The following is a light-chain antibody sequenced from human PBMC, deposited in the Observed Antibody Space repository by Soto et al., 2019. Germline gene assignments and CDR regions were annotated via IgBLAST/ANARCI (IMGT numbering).Light chain of an antibody. J-gene: IGKJ1*01. CDR1: RSVSSSD. Sequence: EIVLTQSPGTLSLSPGERATLSCRASRSVSSSDLAWYQQKPGQAPRLLIYAASSRATGIPDRFSGGGSGTDFTLTISRLEPEDFAVYYCHQYGIPPRTFGQGTKVEIK. V-gene: IGKV3-20*01. CDR3: HQYGIPPRT. CDR2: AAS.